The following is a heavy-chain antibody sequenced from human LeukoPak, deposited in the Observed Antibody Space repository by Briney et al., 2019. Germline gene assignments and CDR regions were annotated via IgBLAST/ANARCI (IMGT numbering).Heavy chain of an antibody. V-gene: IGHV3-33*01. Sequence: PGRSLRLSCAASGLTFSSYGMHWVRQAPGKGLEWVAVIWYDGSNKYYADSVKGRFTISRDNSKNTLYLQMNSLRAEDTAVYYCARDPSLGYFDYWGQGTLVTVSS. J-gene: IGHJ4*02. CDR2: IWYDGSNK. CDR3: ARDPSLGYFDY. CDR1: GLTFSSYG.